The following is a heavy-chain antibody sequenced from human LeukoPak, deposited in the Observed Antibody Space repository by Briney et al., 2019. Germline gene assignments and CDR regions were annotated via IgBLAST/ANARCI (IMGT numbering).Heavy chain of an antibody. J-gene: IGHJ4*02. CDR1: GFAFSTYA. CDR3: AKPVTDYDILTGYDY. V-gene: IGHV3-23*01. Sequence: GGSLRLSCSASGFAFSTYAMTWVRQAPGKGREWVSALSASGAATKYADSVQGRFTISRDNSKNTVSLQMSGLRAEDTATYYCAKPVTDYDILTGYDYWGQGTLVTVSS. D-gene: IGHD3-9*01. CDR2: LSASGAAT.